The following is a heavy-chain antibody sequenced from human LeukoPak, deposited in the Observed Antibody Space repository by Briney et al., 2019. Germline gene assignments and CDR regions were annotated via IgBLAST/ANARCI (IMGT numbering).Heavy chain of an antibody. J-gene: IGHJ5*02. V-gene: IGHV1-69*13. CDR1: GGAFSSKA. CDR3: ATSRRIHGSGLAVRYSWLDP. CDR2: IIPMFETT. Sequence: SVKVSCKASGGAFSSKAISWVRQAPGQGLEWMGGIIPMFETTNYAQKFLGRVTITADESTNAAYMELSSLISEDTALYFCATSRRIHGSGLAVRYSWLDPWGQGTLVTVSS. D-gene: IGHD3-10*01.